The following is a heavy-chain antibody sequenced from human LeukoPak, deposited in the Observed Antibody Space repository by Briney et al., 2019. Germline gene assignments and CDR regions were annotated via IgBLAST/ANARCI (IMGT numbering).Heavy chain of an antibody. J-gene: IGHJ4*02. CDR2: IYYSGST. CDR1: GGSISSGDYY. CDR3: ARGVPTVYAFDY. Sequence: SQTLSLTCTVSGGSISSGDYYWSWIRQPPGKGLEWIGYIYYSGSTNYNPSLKSRVTISVDTSKNQFSLKLSSVTAADTAVYYCARGVPTVYAFDYWGQGTLVTVSS. V-gene: IGHV4-61*08. D-gene: IGHD4-17*01.